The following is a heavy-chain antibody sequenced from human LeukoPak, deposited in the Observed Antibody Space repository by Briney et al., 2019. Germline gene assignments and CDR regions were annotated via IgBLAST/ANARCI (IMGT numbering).Heavy chain of an antibody. D-gene: IGHD6-13*01. CDR2: IIPILGIA. J-gene: IGHJ5*02. V-gene: IGHV1-69*04. CDR1: GGTFSSYA. Sequence: SVKVSCKASGGTFSSYAISWVRQAPGQGLEWMGRIIPILGIANYAQKFQGRVTMTRDTSISTAYMELSRLRSDDTAVYYCARLAAGTRIVLDPWGQGTLVTVSS. CDR3: ARLAAGTRIVLDP.